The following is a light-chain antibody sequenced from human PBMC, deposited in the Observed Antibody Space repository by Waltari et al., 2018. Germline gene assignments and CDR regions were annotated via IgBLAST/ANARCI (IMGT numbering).Light chain of an antibody. CDR1: QSISSW. V-gene: IGKV1-5*03. CDR2: KAS. J-gene: IGKJ4*01. Sequence: DIQMTQSPSTLSASVGDRVTITCRAIQSISSWLAWYQQKPGKAPKLLIYKASSLESGVPSRFSGSGSGTEFTLTISSLQPDDFATYYCQQYSTYLLTFGGGTKVEIK. CDR3: QQYSTYLLT.